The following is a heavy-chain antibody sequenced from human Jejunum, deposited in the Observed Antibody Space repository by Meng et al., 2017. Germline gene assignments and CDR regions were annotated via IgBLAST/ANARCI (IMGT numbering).Heavy chain of an antibody. D-gene: IGHD3-16*01. J-gene: IGHJ4*02. CDR3: TTFYAGY. Sequence: EGQLVESGVGFVKPGGSLRLSCADSGFTFSDRWMTWVRQAPGKGLEWVGHIQSKADGGTTDYAAPVKGRFTISRDDSKSTLYLQMNSLKTEDTAVYYCTTFYAGYWGQGTLVTVSS. CDR1: GFTFSDRW. CDR2: IQSKADGGTT. V-gene: IGHV3-15*01.